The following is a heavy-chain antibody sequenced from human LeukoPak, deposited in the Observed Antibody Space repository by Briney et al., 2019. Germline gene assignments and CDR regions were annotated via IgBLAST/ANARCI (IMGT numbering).Heavy chain of an antibody. V-gene: IGHV4-61*02. CDR2: IYTSGST. CDR3: ARFGPTALDI. D-gene: IGHD3-10*01. Sequence: SQTLSLTCTVSGGSISSGSYYWSWIRQPAGKGLEWIGRIYTSGSTNYNPSLKSRVTISVDTSKNQFSLKLSSVTAADTAVYYCARFGPTALDIWGQGTMVTVSS. CDR1: GGSISSGSYY. J-gene: IGHJ3*02.